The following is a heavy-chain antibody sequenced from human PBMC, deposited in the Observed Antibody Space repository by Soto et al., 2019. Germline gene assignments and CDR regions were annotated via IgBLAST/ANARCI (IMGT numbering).Heavy chain of an antibody. Sequence: QITLKESGPTLVKPTQTLTLTCIFSGFSLRTSGVGVGWIRRPPGKALGWLGFIYWNDDKRYSPSLKSRLTITTDTSKNQVVLTMTNMDTVDTTTYYCAKSGSSGWYGWFDPWGQGTLVTVSS. D-gene: IGHD6-19*01. V-gene: IGHV2-5*01. CDR1: GFSLRTSGVG. CDR3: AKSGSSGWYGWFDP. CDR2: IYWNDDK. J-gene: IGHJ5*02.